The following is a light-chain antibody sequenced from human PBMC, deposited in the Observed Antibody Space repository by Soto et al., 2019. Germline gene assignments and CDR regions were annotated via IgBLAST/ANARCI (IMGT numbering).Light chain of an antibody. J-gene: IGKJ2*01. CDR2: AAS. Sequence: DIQMTLSPSSLCASVGDRVTITCRASQNIRTYLNWYQQRPGKAPKFLIYAASSLQDGAPSRFSGSESGTDFTLTISSLQPEDSATYYCQQSYSDPLTFGQGTKLEIK. V-gene: IGKV1-39*01. CDR1: QNIRTY. CDR3: QQSYSDPLT.